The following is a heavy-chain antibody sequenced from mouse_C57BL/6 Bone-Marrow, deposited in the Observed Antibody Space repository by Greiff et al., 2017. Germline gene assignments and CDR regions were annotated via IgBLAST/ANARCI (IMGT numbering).Heavy chain of an antibody. V-gene: IGHV1-53*01. CDR2: INPSNGGT. Sequence: QVQLQQPGPELVTPGASVKLSCKASGYTFTSYWMHWVKPRPGQGLEWIGNINPSNGGTNYNEKFKSKATMTVEKSSSTAYMQLSSPTSEDSAVYYGASPLYYGIRYHWYFDVWGTGTTVTVSS. D-gene: IGHD1-1*01. CDR3: ASPLYYGIRYHWYFDV. CDR1: GYTFTSYW. J-gene: IGHJ1*03.